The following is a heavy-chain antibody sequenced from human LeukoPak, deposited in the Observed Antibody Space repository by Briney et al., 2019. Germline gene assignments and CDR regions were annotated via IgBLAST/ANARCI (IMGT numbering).Heavy chain of an antibody. Sequence: GGSLRLSCAASGFTFSSYAMSWVRQAPGKGLEWVSAISGSGGSTYYADSVKGRFTISRDNSKNTLYLQMNSLRAEDTAVYYCAREGYYDSSGYYRVDDWYFDLWGRGTLVTVSS. J-gene: IGHJ2*01. D-gene: IGHD3-22*01. CDR3: AREGYYDSSGYYRVDDWYFDL. CDR2: ISGSGGST. V-gene: IGHV3-23*01. CDR1: GFTFSSYA.